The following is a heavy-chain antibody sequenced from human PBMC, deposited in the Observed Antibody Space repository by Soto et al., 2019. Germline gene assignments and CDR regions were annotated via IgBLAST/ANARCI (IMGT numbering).Heavy chain of an antibody. CDR3: ARVVTTFYYYYGMDV. V-gene: IGHV1-18*04. J-gene: IGHJ6*02. CDR2: ISAYNGNT. D-gene: IGHD5-18*01. Sequence: ASVKVSCKASGYTFTSYGISWVRQAPGQGLEWMGWISAYNGNTNYAQKLQGRVTMTTDTSTSTAYMELGSLRSDDTAVYYCARVVTTFYYYYGMDVWGQGTTVTVSS. CDR1: GYTFTSYG.